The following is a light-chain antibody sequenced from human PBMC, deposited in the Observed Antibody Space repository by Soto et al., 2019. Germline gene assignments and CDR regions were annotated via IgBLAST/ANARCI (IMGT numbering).Light chain of an antibody. V-gene: IGKV3-11*01. Sequence: EIVLTHSPSTLSLSPLERASLSCMASQSVSSNLAWYRQKPGQAPRLLIYDSSNRAAGISARFSGSGSGTDFTLTVSSLEPEDFVVYYCQQRSDWPWTFGQRTKVDIK. CDR1: QSVSSN. J-gene: IGKJ1*01. CDR3: QQRSDWPWT. CDR2: DSS.